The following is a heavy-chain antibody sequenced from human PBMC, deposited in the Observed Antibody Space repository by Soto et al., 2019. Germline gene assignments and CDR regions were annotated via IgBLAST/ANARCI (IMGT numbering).Heavy chain of an antibody. CDR3: AGDVYGGDSGYAMDV. CDR2: INTYSGDT. V-gene: IGHV1-18*01. J-gene: IGHJ6*02. Sequence: QVELVQSGAEVKKPGASVKVSCKASGYTFTRYGISWVRQAPGQGLEWIGWINTYSGDTSYAQKLQGRITIAADTHTSTAYMELRSLRSDDTAVYYCAGDVYGGDSGYAMDVWGQGTTVTFSS. CDR1: GYTFTRYG. D-gene: IGHD2-21*02.